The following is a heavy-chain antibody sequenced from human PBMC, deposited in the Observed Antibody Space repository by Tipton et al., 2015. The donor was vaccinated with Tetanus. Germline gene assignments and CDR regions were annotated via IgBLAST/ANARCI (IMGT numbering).Heavy chain of an antibody. J-gene: IGHJ6*02. V-gene: IGHV1-18*01. CDR1: GYTFTSYG. CDR3: ARTLRSYYYYYGMDV. Sequence: QLVQSGPEVKKPGASVKVSCRASGYTFTSYGISWVRQAPGQGLEWMGWISAYNGNTNYAQKLQGRVTMTTDTSTSTAYMELRSLRADDTAVYYCARTLRSYYYYYGMDVWDQGATVTVSS. CDR2: ISAYNGNT. D-gene: IGHD2-15*01.